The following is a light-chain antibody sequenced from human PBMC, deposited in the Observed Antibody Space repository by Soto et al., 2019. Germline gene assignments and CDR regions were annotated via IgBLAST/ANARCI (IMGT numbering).Light chain of an antibody. CDR3: GTWDSSLSAEWV. CDR2: ENN. CDR1: SSNIGNNY. V-gene: IGLV1-51*02. Sequence: QSVLTQPPSVSAAPGQKVTISCSGSSSNIGNNYVSWYQQLPGTAPKLLIYENNKRPSGIPDRFSGSKSGTSATLGITGLQTGDEADYYCGTWDSSLSAEWVFGGGTKVTVL. J-gene: IGLJ3*02.